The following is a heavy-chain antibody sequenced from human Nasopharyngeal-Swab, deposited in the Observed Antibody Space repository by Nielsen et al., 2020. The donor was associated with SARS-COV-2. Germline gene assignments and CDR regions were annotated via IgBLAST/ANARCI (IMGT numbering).Heavy chain of an antibody. CDR3: ARVHCSRSSCSAPDYYYYYMDV. V-gene: IGHV3-21*01. CDR1: GFTRSSYS. CDR2: ISSSSSYI. Sequence: GESLKTSCAASGFTRSSYSMNWVRQAPGKGLEWVSTISSSSSYIFYADSVKGRFTISSDNAKNSLYLQMNSLRVEDTAVYYCARVHCSRSSCSAPDYYYYYMDVWGKGTTVTVSS. D-gene: IGHD2-2*01. J-gene: IGHJ6*03.